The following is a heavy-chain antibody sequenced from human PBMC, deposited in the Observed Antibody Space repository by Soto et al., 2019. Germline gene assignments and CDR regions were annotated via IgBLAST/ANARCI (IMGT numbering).Heavy chain of an antibody. V-gene: IGHV3-30-3*01. CDR1: GFTFSSYA. Sequence: GGSLRLSCAASGFTFSSYAMHWVRQAPGKGLEWVAVISYDGSNKYYADSVKGRFTISRDNSKNTLYLQMNSLRAEDTAVYYCARDFGSSYYDSSGYNVGAFDLWAQGTMVTVSS. CDR2: ISYDGSNK. J-gene: IGHJ3*01. D-gene: IGHD3-22*01. CDR3: ARDFGSSYYDSSGYNVGAFDL.